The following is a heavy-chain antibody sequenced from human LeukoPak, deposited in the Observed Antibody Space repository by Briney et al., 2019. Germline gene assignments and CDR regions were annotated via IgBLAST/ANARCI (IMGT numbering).Heavy chain of an antibody. J-gene: IGHJ4*02. CDR1: GFTFNNYA. Sequence: GGSLRLSCAASGFTFNNYAMSWVRQTPGMGLEWVSGIIGRGGSTYYTDSVKGRFTISRDNSKNTLSLQMNSLRAEDTAVYYCAKMGLRIAARNIDYWGQGTLVTVSS. V-gene: IGHV3-23*01. CDR3: AKMGLRIAARNIDY. D-gene: IGHD6-6*01. CDR2: IIGRGGST.